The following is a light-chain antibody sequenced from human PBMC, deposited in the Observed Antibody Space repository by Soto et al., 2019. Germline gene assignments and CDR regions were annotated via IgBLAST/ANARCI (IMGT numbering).Light chain of an antibody. V-gene: IGKV3-20*01. Sequence: EIVLTQSPGTLSLSPGERATLSCRASQSVSSSYLAWYQQKPGQAPRLLIYDASTAATGIPDRFSGSGSGTDFTLTISRLDAEDFAVYYCQQYVSSSWTFGQGTKVDIK. CDR2: DAS. J-gene: IGKJ1*01. CDR3: QQYVSSSWT. CDR1: QSVSSSY.